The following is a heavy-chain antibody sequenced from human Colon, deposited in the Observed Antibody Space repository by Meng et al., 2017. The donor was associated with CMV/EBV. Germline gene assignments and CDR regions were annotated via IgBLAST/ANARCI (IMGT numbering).Heavy chain of an antibody. J-gene: IGHJ4*02. CDR3: AKDSSGWYYFDC. D-gene: IGHD6-19*01. CDR1: GFTFSSYA. Sequence: GESLKISCAASGFTFSSYAMSWVRQAPGKGLEWVSAISGSGGSTYYADSVKGRFTISRDNSKNTLYLQVNSLGAEDAAVYFCAKDSSGWYYFDCWGQGTLVTVSS. CDR2: ISGSGGST. V-gene: IGHV3-23*01.